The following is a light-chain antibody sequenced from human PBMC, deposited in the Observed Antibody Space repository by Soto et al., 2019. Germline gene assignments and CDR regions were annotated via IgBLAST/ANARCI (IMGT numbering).Light chain of an antibody. CDR2: VNS. V-gene: IGLV1-51*01. J-gene: IGLJ2*01. Sequence: QHVLAQPPSVSAPSGQKVSIYCSGSSSTIGDNYISWYQQLPGTAPKVLIYVNSKRRSAIPDRFSASKSGTSATLVITGLQAGDEADYYCESWDSSLSVVLFGGGTKLSVL. CDR3: ESWDSSLSVVL. CDR1: SSTIGDNY.